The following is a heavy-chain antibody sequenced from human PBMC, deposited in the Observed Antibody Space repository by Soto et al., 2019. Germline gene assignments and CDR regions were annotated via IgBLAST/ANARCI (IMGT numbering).Heavy chain of an antibody. CDR1: GGSFSGYY. CDR2: INHSGST. D-gene: IGHD6-19*01. CDR3: ARCSGWRYNWFDP. V-gene: IGHV4-34*01. J-gene: IGHJ5*02. Sequence: PSETLSLTCAVYGGSFSGYYWSWIRQPPGKGLEWIGEINHSGSTNYNPSLKSRVTISVDTSKNQFSLKLSSVTAADTAVYYCARCSGWRYNWFDPWGQGTLVTVSS.